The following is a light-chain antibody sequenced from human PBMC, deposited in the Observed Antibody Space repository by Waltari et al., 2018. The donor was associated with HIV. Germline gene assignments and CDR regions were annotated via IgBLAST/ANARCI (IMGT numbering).Light chain of an antibody. CDR2: FDD. Sequence: QSALTQPPSVSAAPRQRVTISCSGTRSNIGKNAVNWYRQFPGTTPTLLIYFDDLLSSGVSDRFSASKSNTSASLASSGLQSEDEADYYCAAWDDNLNAMLFGGGTRLTV. CDR3: AAWDDNLNAML. V-gene: IGLV1-36*01. CDR1: RSNIGKNA. J-gene: IGLJ3*02.